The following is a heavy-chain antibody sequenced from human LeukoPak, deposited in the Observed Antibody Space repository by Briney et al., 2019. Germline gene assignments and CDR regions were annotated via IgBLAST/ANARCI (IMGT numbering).Heavy chain of an antibody. V-gene: IGHV4-34*01. J-gene: IGHJ4*02. CDR1: GGSFSGYY. CDR2: INHSGSI. Sequence: SETLSLTCGVYGGSFSGYYWSWIRQPPGKGLEWIGEINHSGSINYNPSLKSRVTISIDTSKSQFSLKLSSVTAADTAVYYCARPLYYYGPGSVFDYWGQGTLVTVSS. CDR3: ARPLYYYGPGSVFDY. D-gene: IGHD3-10*01.